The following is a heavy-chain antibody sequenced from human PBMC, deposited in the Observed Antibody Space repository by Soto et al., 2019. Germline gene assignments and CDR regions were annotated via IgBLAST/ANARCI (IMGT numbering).Heavy chain of an antibody. V-gene: IGHV1-18*01. CDR3: ARGVGSGTYYNQYNWFDP. CDR2: ISPYDGST. Sequence: GASVKVSCKASGYTFIRYGITWVRQAPGQGFEGMGWISPYDGSTIYAQKLQGRVTMTTDTSTSIVNMELRSLKSDDTAVYYCARGVGSGTYYNQYNWFDPWGQGTLVTVSS. D-gene: IGHD3-10*01. CDR1: GYTFIRYG. J-gene: IGHJ5*02.